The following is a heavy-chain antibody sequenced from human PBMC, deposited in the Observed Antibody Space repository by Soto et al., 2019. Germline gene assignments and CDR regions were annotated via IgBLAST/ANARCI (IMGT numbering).Heavy chain of an antibody. V-gene: IGHV3-23*01. D-gene: IGHD3-10*01. CDR2: ITVSGDST. J-gene: IGHJ4*02. CDR1: GFTFSSYA. CDR3: ANDEFLSDY. Sequence: GGSLRLACAASGFTFSSYAMRWVRQAPGKGLEWVSAITVSGDSTYYADSVRGRFTISRDNSKNTLYLQMNSLRAEDTAVYYCANDEFLSDYWGQGSLVSGSS.